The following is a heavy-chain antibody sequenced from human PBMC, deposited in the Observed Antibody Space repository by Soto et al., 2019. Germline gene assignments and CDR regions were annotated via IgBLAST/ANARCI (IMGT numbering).Heavy chain of an antibody. D-gene: IGHD3-3*01. CDR3: AGFSYYDFWSGHYYFDY. J-gene: IGHJ4*02. CDR1: GGSISSYY. V-gene: IGHV4-59*01. CDR2: IYYSGST. Sequence: PSETLSLTCTVSGGSISSYYWSWIRQPPGKGLEWIGYIYYSGSTNYNPPLKSRVTISVDTSKNQFSLKLSSVTAADTAVYYCAGFSYYDFWSGHYYFDYWAQGTLVPVSS.